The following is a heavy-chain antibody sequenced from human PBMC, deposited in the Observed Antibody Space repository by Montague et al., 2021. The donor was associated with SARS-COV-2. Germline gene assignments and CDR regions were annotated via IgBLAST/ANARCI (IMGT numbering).Heavy chain of an antibody. V-gene: IGHV4-59*01. J-gene: IGHJ4*02. CDR1: GASITDFY. CDR3: ARITEVVPFDF. CDR2: VHHSGIT. D-gene: IGHD2-15*01. Sequence: SETLSLTCTVSGASITDFYWSWIRQPPGKGLQWVGYVHHSGITNYNPSLKSRVTISIDTPKSRFSLNLRSVTAAATAVYFCARITEVVPFDFWGRGTLVSVSS.